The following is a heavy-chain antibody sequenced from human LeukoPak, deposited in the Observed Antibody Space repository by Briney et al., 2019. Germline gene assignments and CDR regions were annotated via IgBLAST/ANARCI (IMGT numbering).Heavy chain of an antibody. D-gene: IGHD3-22*01. CDR1: GFTFSSYE. CDR3: ARDTFDRSGYIPYYYMDV. CDR2: ISSSGSTI. Sequence: PGGSLRLSCAASGFTFSSYEMNWVRQAPGKGLEWVSDISSSGSTIYYADSVKGRFTISRDNAKNSLYLQMNSLRAEDTAVYYCARDTFDRSGYIPYYYMDVWGKGTTVTVSS. V-gene: IGHV3-48*03. J-gene: IGHJ6*03.